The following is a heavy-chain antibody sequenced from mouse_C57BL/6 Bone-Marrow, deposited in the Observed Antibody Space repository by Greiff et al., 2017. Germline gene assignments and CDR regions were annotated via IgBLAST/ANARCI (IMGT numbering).Heavy chain of an antibody. D-gene: IGHD1-1*01. J-gene: IGHJ2*01. Sequence: VQLQQSGAELMKPGASVKLSCKATGYTFTGYWIEWVKQRPGHGLEWIGEILPGSGSTNYNEKFKGKATFTADTSSNTAYMQLGSLKTEDSAIYYCARDYYGSSSHFDYWGQGTTLTVSS. CDR1: GYTFTGYW. CDR3: ARDYYGSSSHFDY. CDR2: ILPGSGST. V-gene: IGHV1-9*01.